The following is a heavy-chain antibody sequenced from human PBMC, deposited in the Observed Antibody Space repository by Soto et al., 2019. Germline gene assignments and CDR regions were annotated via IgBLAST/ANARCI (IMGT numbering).Heavy chain of an antibody. CDR1: GGSISSSNW. V-gene: IGHV4-4*02. Sequence: QVQLQESGPGLVKPSGTLSLTCAVSGGSISSSNWWSWVRQPPGKGLQWIGEIYHSGSTKYNPSRTRSVTIAVDKATNQFSLKPSSVTAAETAVYYCARDVLSSLDYWGQGTLVTVSS. CDR2: IYHSGST. CDR3: ARDVLSSLDY. J-gene: IGHJ4*02.